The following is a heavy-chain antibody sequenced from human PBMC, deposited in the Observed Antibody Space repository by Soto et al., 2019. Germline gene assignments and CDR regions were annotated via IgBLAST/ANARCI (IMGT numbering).Heavy chain of an antibody. CDR2: IYYSGST. J-gene: IGHJ5*02. Sequence: SETLSLTCTVSGGSISSGGDYWSWIRQHPGKGLEWIGYIYYSGSTYYNPSLKSRVTISVDTSKNQFSLKLSSVTAADTAVYYCASDSRYCSGGSCYSEHQNWFDPWGQGTLVTVS. CDR3: ASDSRYCSGGSCYSEHQNWFDP. D-gene: IGHD2-15*01. V-gene: IGHV4-31*03. CDR1: GGSISSGGDY.